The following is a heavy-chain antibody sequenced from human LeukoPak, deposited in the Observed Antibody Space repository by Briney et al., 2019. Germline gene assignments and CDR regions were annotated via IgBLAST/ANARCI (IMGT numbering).Heavy chain of an antibody. CDR3: ARSISLLSYYMAV. Sequence: SETLSLTCTVSGASVTTHYWSWIRQPPGKGLEWIGSFYYSGSTNYSPSLNSRVTISLDTPKNQFSLRLSSVTAADTAVYFCARSISLLSYYMAVWGNGTTVIVSS. D-gene: IGHD3-16*02. V-gene: IGHV4-59*08. CDR1: GASVTTHY. CDR2: FYYSGST. J-gene: IGHJ6*03.